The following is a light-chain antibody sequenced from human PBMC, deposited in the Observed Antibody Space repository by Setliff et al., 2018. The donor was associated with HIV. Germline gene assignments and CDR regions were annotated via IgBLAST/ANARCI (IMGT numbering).Light chain of an antibody. CDR1: RSDVGTYDY. CDR3: SSYAAIGTR. CDR2: EVS. V-gene: IGLV2-14*03. Sequence: QSALTQPASVSGSPGQSIVISCTGTRSDVGTYDYVSWYQQHPGKAPKLMIYEVSNRSSGVSNRFSGSKSGNTASLTISGLQAEDEGDYYCSSYAAIGTRFGTGTKVTVL. J-gene: IGLJ1*01.